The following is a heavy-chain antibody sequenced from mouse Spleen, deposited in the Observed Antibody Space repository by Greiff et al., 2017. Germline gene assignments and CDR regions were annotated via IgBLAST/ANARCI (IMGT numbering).Heavy chain of an antibody. CDR3: TTDTGGY. CDR1: GFNIKDDY. V-gene: IGHV14-4*01. CDR2: IDPENGDT. Sequence: EVQLQESGAELVRPGASVKLSCTASGFNIKDDYMHWVKQRPEQGLEWIGWIDPENGDTEYASKFQGKATITADTSSNTAYLQLSSLTSEDTAVYYCTTDTGGYWGQGTTLTVSS. J-gene: IGHJ2*01.